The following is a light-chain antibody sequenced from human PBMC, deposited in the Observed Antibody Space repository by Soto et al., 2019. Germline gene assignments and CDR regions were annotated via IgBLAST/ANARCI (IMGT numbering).Light chain of an antibody. V-gene: IGKV3-20*01. CDR1: QSFSSYY. CDR3: QQYNNWPPIT. CDR2: GAS. Sequence: EVVLTQSPGTLSLSPGDSVTLSCRASQSFSSYYLAWYQQKPGQAPRLLIYGASNRATGIPDRFSGSGSGTDFTLTISRLEPEDLAVYYCQQYNNWPPITFGQGTRLEIK. J-gene: IGKJ5*01.